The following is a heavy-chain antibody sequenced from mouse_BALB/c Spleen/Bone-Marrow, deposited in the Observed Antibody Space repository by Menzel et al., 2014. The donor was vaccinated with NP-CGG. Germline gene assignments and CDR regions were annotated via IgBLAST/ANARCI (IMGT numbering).Heavy chain of an antibody. CDR3: ASYYRYDRRFAY. CDR2: IDPANGNT. Sequence: EVKLMESGAELVKPRASVKLSCTASGFNIKDTYMHWVKQRPEQGLEWIGRIDPANGNTKYDPKFQGKATITADTSSNTAYLQLSSLTSEDTAVYYCASYYRYDRRFAYWGQGTLVTVSA. V-gene: IGHV14-3*02. CDR1: GFNIKDTY. J-gene: IGHJ3*01. D-gene: IGHD2-14*01.